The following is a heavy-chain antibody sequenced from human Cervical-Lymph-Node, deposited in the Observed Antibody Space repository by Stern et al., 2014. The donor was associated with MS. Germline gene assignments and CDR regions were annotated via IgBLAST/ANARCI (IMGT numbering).Heavy chain of an antibody. CDR3: SSSGYNGVEDYFDY. V-gene: IGHV4-59*03. CDR2: TYYRGNT. Sequence: VQLVESGPGLVKPSETLSLTCTVSGGSNSSYYWRWSRQAPGKGLEWIGYTYYRGNTNYNTSLKSRVTISVDTSKNQFSLKLRSVTAADTAVYYCSSSGYNGVEDYFDYWGQGALVTVSS. J-gene: IGHJ4*02. D-gene: IGHD3-22*01. CDR1: GGSNSSYY.